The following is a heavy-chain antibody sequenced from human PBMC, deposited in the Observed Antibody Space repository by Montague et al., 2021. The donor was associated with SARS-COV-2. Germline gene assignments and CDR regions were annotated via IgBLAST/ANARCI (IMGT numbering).Heavy chain of an antibody. V-gene: IGHV4-59*01. J-gene: IGHJ4*02. CDR3: ARVHYYTGYVDS. Sequence: SETLSLTCTVSGGSMRDYYWSWIRQPPGEGLEWIGYIYYSGSTDXXPSLNSRVTLSLDTSKNQFSLNLRSVTAAGTAFYYCARVHYYTGYVDSWGQGTLVSVSS. CDR2: IYYSGST. D-gene: IGHD3-22*01. CDR1: GGSMRDYY.